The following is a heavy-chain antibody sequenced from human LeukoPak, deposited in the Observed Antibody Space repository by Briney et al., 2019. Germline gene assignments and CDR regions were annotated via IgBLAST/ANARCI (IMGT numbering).Heavy chain of an antibody. CDR3: ARGVATIRIGDY. CDR2: INPNSGGA. J-gene: IGHJ4*02. Sequence: ASVKVSCKASGYTFTGYYMHWVRQAPGQGLEWMGWINPNSGGANYAQKFQGRVTMTRDTSISTAYMELSRLRSDDTAVYYCARGVATIRIGDYWGQGTLVTVSS. V-gene: IGHV1-2*02. CDR1: GYTFTGYY. D-gene: IGHD5-12*01.